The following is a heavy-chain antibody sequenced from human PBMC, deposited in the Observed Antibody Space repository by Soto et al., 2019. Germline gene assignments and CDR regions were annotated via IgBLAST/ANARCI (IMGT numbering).Heavy chain of an antibody. V-gene: IGHV1-24*01. CDR1: GYTLTELS. CDR3: ATGQSSGWEPECEY. D-gene: IGHD6-19*01. Sequence: ASVKVSCKVSGYTLTELSMHWVRQAPGKGLEWMGGFDPEDGETIYAQKFQGRVTMTEDTSTDTAYMELSSLRSEDTAVYYCATGQSSGWEPECEYLGQGTLVIVSS. J-gene: IGHJ4*02. CDR2: FDPEDGET.